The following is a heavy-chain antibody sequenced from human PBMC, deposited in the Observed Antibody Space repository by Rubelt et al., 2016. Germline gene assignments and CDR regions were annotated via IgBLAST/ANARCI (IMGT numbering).Heavy chain of an antibody. Sequence: QVQLVQSGAEVKKPGASVKVSCKASGYTFTSHYMHWVRQDPGQGLEWMGIINPSGGSTSYAQKCQGRVTMTRDTSTSTVYMELSSLRSEDTAVYYCARGSWFRGAFDIWGQGTMVTVSS. J-gene: IGHJ3*02. CDR1: GYTFTSHY. CDR2: INPSGGST. V-gene: IGHV1-46*01. D-gene: IGHD6-13*01. CDR3: ARGSWFRGAFDI.